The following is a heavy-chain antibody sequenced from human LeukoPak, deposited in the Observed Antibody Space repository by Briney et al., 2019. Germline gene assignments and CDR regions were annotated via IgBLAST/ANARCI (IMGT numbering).Heavy chain of an antibody. CDR2: INHSGST. CDR3: ARVNYYDSSGLDY. D-gene: IGHD3-22*01. CDR1: GGSFSGYY. V-gene: IGHV4-34*01. Sequence: SETLSLTCAVYGGSFSGYYWSWIRQPPGKGLEWIGEINHSGSTNYNPSLKSRVTISVGTSKNQFSLKLSSVTAADTAVYYCARVNYYDSSGLDYWGQGTLVTVSS. J-gene: IGHJ4*02.